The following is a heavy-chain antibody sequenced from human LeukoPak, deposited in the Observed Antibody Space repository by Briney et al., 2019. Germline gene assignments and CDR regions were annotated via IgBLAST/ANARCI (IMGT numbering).Heavy chain of an antibody. CDR2: ISGSGGST. CDR3: AKDRVPIHSVARDLDY. J-gene: IGHJ4*02. V-gene: IGHV3-23*01. Sequence: GGSLRLSCAASGFTFSSYAMSWVRQAPGKGLEWVSAISGSGGSTYYADSVKGRFTISRDNSKNTLYLQMNSLRAEDTAVYYCAKDRVPIHSVARDLDYWGQGTLVTVSS. D-gene: IGHD5-12*01. CDR1: GFTFSSYA.